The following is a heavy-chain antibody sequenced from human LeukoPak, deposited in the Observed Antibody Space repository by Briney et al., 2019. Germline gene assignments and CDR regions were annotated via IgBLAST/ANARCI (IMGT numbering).Heavy chain of an antibody. Sequence: PGGSLRLSCVASGLIVSSHWMSWVRQAPGKGLEWVANIKEDRGREYYMDSVKGRFTISKDSAKNSLYLQMNSLRVEDTAMYYCASLDTAKQPLANHWGQGTLVTVSS. V-gene: IGHV3-7*03. CDR1: GLIVSSHW. CDR3: ASLDTAKQPLANH. D-gene: IGHD5-18*01. J-gene: IGHJ5*02. CDR2: IKEDRGRE.